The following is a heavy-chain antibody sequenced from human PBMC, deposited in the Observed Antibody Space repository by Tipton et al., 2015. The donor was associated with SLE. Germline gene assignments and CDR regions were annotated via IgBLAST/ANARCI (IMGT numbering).Heavy chain of an antibody. CDR3: ARAGLGYTYYYYMDV. Sequence: TLSLTCTVSDGSIDRYFWNWIRQPPGKGLEWIGYIYYSGSTNYNPSLKSRVTISVDTSKNQFSLKLSSVTAADTAVYYCARAGLGYTYYYYMDVWGKGTTVTVSS. J-gene: IGHJ6*03. CDR1: DGSIDRYF. D-gene: IGHD5-18*01. V-gene: IGHV4-59*01. CDR2: IYYSGST.